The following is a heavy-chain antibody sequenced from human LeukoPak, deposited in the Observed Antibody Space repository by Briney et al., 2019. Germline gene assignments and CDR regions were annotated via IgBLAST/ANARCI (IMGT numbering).Heavy chain of an antibody. CDR1: GFTLGTYT. V-gene: IGHV3-23*01. D-gene: IGHD1-14*01. CDR3: AKDREPDGLRTFHF. Sequence: GGSLRLSCAASGFTLGTYTMNWVRQAPGKGLEWLSAIIANRYGTYYADSVKGRFTISRDDSRRTLYLQMNNLRVEDTAIYYCAKDREPDGLRTFHFWAQGTLVTVSS. CDR2: IIANRYGT. J-gene: IGHJ4*02.